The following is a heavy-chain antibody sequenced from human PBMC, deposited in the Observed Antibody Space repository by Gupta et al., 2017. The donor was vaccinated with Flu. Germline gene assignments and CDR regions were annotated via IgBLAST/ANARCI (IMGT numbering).Heavy chain of an antibody. CDR1: GFTFDDYA. CDR3: AKSGLENFEGGAFDI. J-gene: IGHJ3*02. CDR2: ISWNSGSI. Sequence: EVQLVESGGGLVQPGRSLRLSCAASGFTFDDYAMHWVRQAPGKGLEWVSGISWNSGSIGYADSVKGRFTISRDNAKNSLYLQMNSLRAEDTALYYCAKSGLENFEGGAFDIWGQGTMVTVSS. D-gene: IGHD3-9*01. V-gene: IGHV3-9*01.